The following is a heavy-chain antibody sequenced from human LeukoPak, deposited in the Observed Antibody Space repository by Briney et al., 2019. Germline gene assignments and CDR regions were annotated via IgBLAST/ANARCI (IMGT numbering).Heavy chain of an antibody. V-gene: IGHV4-59*01. CDR3: ARTTGWAYYFDS. CDR2: IQDSGST. J-gene: IGHJ4*02. D-gene: IGHD1-14*01. CDR1: GGSISSYY. Sequence: SETLSLTCTVSGGSISSYYWSWIRQPPGKGLEWNGNIQDSGSTNYNPSLKSRVTISVDTSKDQFSLKLSSVTAADTAVYYCARTTGWAYYFDSWGQGALVTVSS.